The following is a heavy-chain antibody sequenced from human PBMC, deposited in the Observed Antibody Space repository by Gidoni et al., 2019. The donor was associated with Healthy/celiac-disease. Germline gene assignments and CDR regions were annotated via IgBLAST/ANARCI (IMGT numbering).Heavy chain of an antibody. CDR3: ARQYDSSGYYFYYFDY. J-gene: IGHJ4*02. CDR1: GGSISSSSYY. Sequence: QLQLQESGPGLVKPSETLSLTCTVSGGSISSSSYYWGWLRQPPGKGLEWIGSIYYSGSTYSNPSLNSRVTISVDTSKNQFSLKLSSVTAADMAVYYCARQYDSSGYYFYYFDYWGQGTLVTVSS. V-gene: IGHV4-39*01. CDR2: IYYSGST. D-gene: IGHD3-22*01.